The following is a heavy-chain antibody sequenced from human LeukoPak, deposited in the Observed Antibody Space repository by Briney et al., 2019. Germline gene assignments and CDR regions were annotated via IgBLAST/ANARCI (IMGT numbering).Heavy chain of an antibody. Sequence: PGGSLRLSCAASGFTFSGSAMHWVRQASGKGLEWVGRIRSKANSYATAYAASVKGRFTISRDDSKNTAYLQMNSLKTEDTAVYYCTRLKDTAMVNRYYYYYYGMDVWGQGTRSPSP. J-gene: IGHJ6*02. D-gene: IGHD5-18*01. CDR1: GFTFSGSA. V-gene: IGHV3-73*01. CDR3: TRLKDTAMVNRYYYYYYGMDV. CDR2: IRSKANSYAT.